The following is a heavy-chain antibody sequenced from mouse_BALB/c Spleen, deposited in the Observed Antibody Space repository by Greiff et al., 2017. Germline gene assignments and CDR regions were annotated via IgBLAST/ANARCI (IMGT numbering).Heavy chain of an antibody. J-gene: IGHJ2*01. CDR2: ISDGGSYT. V-gene: IGHV5-4*02. CDR1: GFTFSDYY. D-gene: IGHD3-3*01. CDR3: ARDGQDY. Sequence: EVQLVESGGGLVKPGGSLKLSCAASGFTFSDYYMYWVRQTPEKRLEWVATISDGGSYTYYPDSVKGRFTISRDNAKNNLYLQMSSLKSEDTAMYYCARDGQDYWGQGTTLTVSS.